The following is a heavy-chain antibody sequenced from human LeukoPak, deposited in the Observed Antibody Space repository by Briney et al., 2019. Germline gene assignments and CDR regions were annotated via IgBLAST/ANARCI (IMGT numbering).Heavy chain of an antibody. V-gene: IGHV1-69*05. CDR2: TVPL. Sequence: ASVKVSCKASGGTFSGYAVTWVRQAPGQGLEWMGGTVPLKYAQKFQGRVTFTTDESTSTAFMELSSLTSQDTALYFCARAPYGVYSGDYYSYYMDVWGKGTTVTVSS. CDR3: ARAPYGVYSGDYYSYYMDV. J-gene: IGHJ6*03. CDR1: GGTFSGYA. D-gene: IGHD4/OR15-4a*01.